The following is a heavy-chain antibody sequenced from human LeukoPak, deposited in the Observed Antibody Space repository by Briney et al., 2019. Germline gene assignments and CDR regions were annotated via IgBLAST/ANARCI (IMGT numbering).Heavy chain of an antibody. J-gene: IGHJ3*02. V-gene: IGHV3-21*01. CDR2: ISTSSIYI. Sequence: GGSLRLSCAASGFTFSSYSMNWVRQAPGKGLEWVSSISTSSIYIYYADSMKGRFTISRDNAKKSQYLQMNSLRAEDTAVYYCARGHGVVAASDDAFDIWGQGTMVTVSS. CDR3: ARGHGVVAASDDAFDI. CDR1: GFTFSSYS. D-gene: IGHD2-2*01.